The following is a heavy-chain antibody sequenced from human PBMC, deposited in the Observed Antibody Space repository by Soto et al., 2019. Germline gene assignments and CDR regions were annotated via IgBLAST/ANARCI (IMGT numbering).Heavy chain of an antibody. CDR1: GFTFSSYS. CDR3: ARVGGGYQLLHAFDI. CDR2: ISSSSSYI. J-gene: IGHJ3*02. Sequence: GGSLRLSXAASGFTFSSYSMNWVRQAPGKGLEWVSSISSSSSYIYYADSVKGRFTISRDNAKNSLYLQMNSLRAEDTAVYYCARVGGGYQLLHAFDIWGQGTMVTVSS. V-gene: IGHV3-21*01. D-gene: IGHD2-2*01.